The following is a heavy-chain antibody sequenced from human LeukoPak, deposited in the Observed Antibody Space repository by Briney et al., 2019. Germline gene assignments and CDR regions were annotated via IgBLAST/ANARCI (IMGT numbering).Heavy chain of an antibody. CDR1: GGSISSGGYY. J-gene: IGHJ4*02. CDR2: IYHSGST. Sequence: SETLSLTCTVSGGSISSGGYYWSWIRQPPGKGLEWIGYIYHSGSTYYNPSLKSRVTISVDRSKNQFSLKLSSVTAADTAVYYCARFSPRAMGNYLDFWGQGTLVTVSS. D-gene: IGHD7-27*01. V-gene: IGHV4-30-2*01. CDR3: ARFSPRAMGNYLDF.